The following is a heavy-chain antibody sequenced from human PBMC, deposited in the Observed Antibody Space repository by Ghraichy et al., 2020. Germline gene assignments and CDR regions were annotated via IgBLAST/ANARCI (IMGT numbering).Heavy chain of an antibody. CDR3: ASQTMVRGVIRSGTGY. CDR1: GFTVSSNY. V-gene: IGHV3-66*04. D-gene: IGHD3-10*01. J-gene: IGHJ4*02. CDR2: IYSGGSA. Sequence: GGSLRLSCAASGFTVSSNYMSWVRQAPGKGLEWVSVIYSGGSAYYADSVKGRFTISRDNSKNTLYLQMNSLRAEDTAVYYCASQTMVRGVIRSGTGYWGQGTLVTVSS.